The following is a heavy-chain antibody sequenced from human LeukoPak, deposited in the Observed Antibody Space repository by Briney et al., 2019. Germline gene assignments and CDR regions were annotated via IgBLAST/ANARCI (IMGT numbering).Heavy chain of an antibody. J-gene: IGHJ4*02. CDR1: GYTFTSYY. V-gene: IGHV1-46*01. D-gene: IGHD5-12*01. CDR3: ASRPLSANSGHGGYFDY. CDR2: INPSGGST. Sequence: ASVKVSCKASGYTFTSYYMHWVRQAPGQGLEWMGIINPSGGSTSYAQKFQGRVTMTRDMSTSTVYMELSSLRSEDTAVYYCASRPLSANSGHGGYFDYWGQGTLVTVSS.